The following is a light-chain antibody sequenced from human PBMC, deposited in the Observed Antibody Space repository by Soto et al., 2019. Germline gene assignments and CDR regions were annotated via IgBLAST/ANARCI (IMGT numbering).Light chain of an antibody. J-gene: IGKJ1*01. Sequence: EIVLTQSPGTLSLSPGERATLSCRASQSVSSSYLAWYQQKPGQAPRLLIYGASSRATGIPDRFSGSGSGTAFPLTISRLEPEDFSGYYCQQYGSSPWTFGQGTKVEIK. CDR1: QSVSSSY. CDR3: QQYGSSPWT. V-gene: IGKV3-20*01. CDR2: GAS.